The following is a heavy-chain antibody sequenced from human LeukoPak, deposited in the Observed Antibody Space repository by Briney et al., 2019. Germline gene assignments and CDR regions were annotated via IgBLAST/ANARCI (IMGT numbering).Heavy chain of an antibody. D-gene: IGHD3-3*01. CDR1: GGSISSYY. CDR2: IYTSGST. J-gene: IGHJ6*03. V-gene: IGHV4-4*09. Sequence: SETLSLTCTVSGGSISSYYWSWIRQLPGKGLEWIGYIYTSGSTNYNPSLKSRVTISVDTSKNQFSLKLSSVTAADTAVYYCARSFTIFGVVEDHYYYYMDVWGKGTTVTVSS. CDR3: ARSFTIFGVVEDHYYYYMDV.